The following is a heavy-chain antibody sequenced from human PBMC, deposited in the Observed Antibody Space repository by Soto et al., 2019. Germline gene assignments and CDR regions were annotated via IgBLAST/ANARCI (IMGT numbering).Heavy chain of an antibody. CDR1: GFTFSSYS. CDR2: ISSSSSYI. D-gene: IGHD6-19*01. Sequence: PGGSLRLSCAASGFTFSSYSMNWVRQAPGKGLEWVSSISSSSSYIYYADSVKGRFTISRDNAKNSLYLQMNSLRAEDTAVYYCARAGSRLAVAGTRHAFDIWGQGTMVTVSS. CDR3: ARAGSRLAVAGTRHAFDI. V-gene: IGHV3-21*01. J-gene: IGHJ3*02.